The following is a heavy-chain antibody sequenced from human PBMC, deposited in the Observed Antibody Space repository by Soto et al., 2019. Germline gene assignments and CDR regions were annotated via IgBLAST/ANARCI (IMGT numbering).Heavy chain of an antibody. CDR1: GGTFSSYA. Sequence: SVKVSCKASGGTFSSYAISWVRQAPGQGLEWMGGIIPIFGTANYAQKFQGRVTITADESTSTAYMELSSLRSEDTAVYYCAREFGGPQQLLTWGSSGWPQYYFDYWGKGPLVTVSS. D-gene: IGHD6-19*01. J-gene: IGHJ4*02. V-gene: IGHV1-69*13. CDR3: AREFGGPQQLLTWGSSGWPQYYFDY. CDR2: IIPIFGTA.